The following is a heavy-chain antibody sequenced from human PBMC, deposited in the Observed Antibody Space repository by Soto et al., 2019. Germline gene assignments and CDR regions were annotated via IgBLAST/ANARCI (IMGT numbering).Heavy chain of an antibody. Sequence: ASVKVSSKASGYTFTSYYMHWVRQAPGQGLEWMGIINPSGGSTSYAQKFQGRVTMTRDTSTSTVYMELSSLRSEDTAVYYCARVQESYSSYDILTGYYLDYWGQGTLVTVSS. D-gene: IGHD3-9*01. CDR1: GYTFTSYY. CDR3: ARVQESYSSYDILTGYYLDY. CDR2: INPSGGST. V-gene: IGHV1-46*01. J-gene: IGHJ4*02.